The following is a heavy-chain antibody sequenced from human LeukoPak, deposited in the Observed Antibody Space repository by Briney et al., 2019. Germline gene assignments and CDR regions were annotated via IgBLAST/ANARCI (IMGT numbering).Heavy chain of an antibody. CDR2: IYYSGST. Sequence: SETLSLTCTVSGGSISSSSYYWAWIRQPPGKGLEWIGRIYYSGSTYYTPSLKSRVTISVDTSKNQFSLKLSSVTAADTAVYYCARLEMATITYWGQGTLVTVSS. CDR1: GGSISSSSYY. J-gene: IGHJ4*02. D-gene: IGHD5-24*01. CDR3: ARLEMATITY. V-gene: IGHV4-39*01.